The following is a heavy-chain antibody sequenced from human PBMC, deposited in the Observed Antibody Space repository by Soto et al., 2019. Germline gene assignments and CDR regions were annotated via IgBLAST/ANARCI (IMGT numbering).Heavy chain of an antibody. Sequence: ASVKVSCKTSGYSFTGYSVHWVRQAPGHGPEWMGWINPKSGGTKYAQKFQGRVTMTRDTSISTVFMELSRVTSDDTAVYSCARDVLSRGNFITGKLFDYWGQGSLVTVSS. J-gene: IGHJ4*02. CDR1: GYSFTGYS. CDR2: INPKSGGT. V-gene: IGHV1-2*02. D-gene: IGHD1-20*01. CDR3: ARDVLSRGNFITGKLFDY.